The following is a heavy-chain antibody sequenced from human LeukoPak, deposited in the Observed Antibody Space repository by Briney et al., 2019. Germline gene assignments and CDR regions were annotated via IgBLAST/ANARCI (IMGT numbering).Heavy chain of an antibody. CDR1: GFTFSDYY. CDR3: AKDRCSNGIGCLYYYMDV. Sequence: GGSLRLSCAASGFTFSDYYMSWIRQAPGKGLEWVSYISSSGSTIYYADSVKGRFTISRDSSKNTLYLQMNSLRAEDTAVCYCAKDRCSNGIGCLYYYMDVWGKGTTVTISS. CDR2: ISSSGSTI. J-gene: IGHJ6*03. D-gene: IGHD2-8*01. V-gene: IGHV3-11*04.